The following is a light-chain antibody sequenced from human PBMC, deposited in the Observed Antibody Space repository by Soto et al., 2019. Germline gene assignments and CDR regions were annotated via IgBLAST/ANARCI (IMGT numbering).Light chain of an antibody. V-gene: IGKV3-11*01. J-gene: IGKJ4*01. CDR3: QQRSNWPPVLT. Sequence: DIVLTQSPATLSLSPGERATLSCRATQSVTTFLAWYQQKPGQVPRLLIYDASNRATGIPARFSDSGSGTDFTLTISSLEPEDCAVYYCQQRSNWPPVLTFGGGTKVEIK. CDR2: DAS. CDR1: QSVTTF.